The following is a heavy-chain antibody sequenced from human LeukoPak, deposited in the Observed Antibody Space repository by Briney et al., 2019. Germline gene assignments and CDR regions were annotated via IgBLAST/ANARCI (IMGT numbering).Heavy chain of an antibody. J-gene: IGHJ4*02. CDR3: ARGYTYGHGAMFDY. CDR1: GGPISSDSYY. V-gene: IGHV4-61*02. D-gene: IGHD5-18*01. Sequence: SETLSLTRTVSGGPISSDSYYWTWIRQPAGKGLEWIGRVYTSGSTDYSPSLKSRVSISLDTSKNQFSLKLSSVTAADTAVYYCARGYTYGHGAMFDYWGQGTLVTVSP. CDR2: VYTSGST.